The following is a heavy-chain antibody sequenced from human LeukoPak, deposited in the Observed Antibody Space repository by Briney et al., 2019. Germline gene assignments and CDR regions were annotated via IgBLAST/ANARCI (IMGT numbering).Heavy chain of an antibody. CDR3: AKWGDYDVLTGYYDPDN. J-gene: IGHJ4*02. D-gene: IGHD3-9*01. CDR1: GFIFSNYA. V-gene: IGHV3-23*01. CDR2: IVGSGANT. Sequence: GASLRLSCAASGFIFSNYAMSWARQAPGKGLEWVPAIVGSGANTYYADSVKGRFTISRDNPRNTLYLQMNSLRAEDTAVYYCAKWGDYDVLTGYYDPDNWGQGTLVTVSS.